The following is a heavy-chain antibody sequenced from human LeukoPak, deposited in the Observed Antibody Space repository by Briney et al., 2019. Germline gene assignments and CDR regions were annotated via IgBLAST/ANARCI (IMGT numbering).Heavy chain of an antibody. D-gene: IGHD2-21*01. V-gene: IGHV1-69*04. CDR1: GGTFSSYA. CDR3: AREMSYSGGALDY. CDR2: IIPILGIA. Sequence: ASVKVSCKASGGTFSSYAISWVRQAPGQGLEWMGRIIPILGIANYAQKFQGRVTITADKSTSTAYMELSSLRSEDTAVYYCAREMSYSGGALDYWGQGTLVPVSS. J-gene: IGHJ4*02.